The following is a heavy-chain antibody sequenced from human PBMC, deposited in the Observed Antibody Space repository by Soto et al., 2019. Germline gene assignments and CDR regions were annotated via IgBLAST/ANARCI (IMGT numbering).Heavy chain of an antibody. CDR2: ISGSGGSS. CDR1: GFTFSSYA. Sequence: GGSLRLSCAASGFTFSSYAMSWVRQAPGKGLEWVSAISGSGGSSYYADSVKGRLTISRDNSKNTLYLQMNSLRAEDTAVYYCAKDLGSTGIAVAGTDFDYWGQGALVTVSS. D-gene: IGHD6-19*01. CDR3: AKDLGSTGIAVAGTDFDY. J-gene: IGHJ4*02. V-gene: IGHV3-23*01.